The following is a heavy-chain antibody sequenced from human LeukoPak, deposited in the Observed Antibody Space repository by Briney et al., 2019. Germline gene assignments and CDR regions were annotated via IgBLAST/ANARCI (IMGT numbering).Heavy chain of an antibody. Sequence: GGSLRLSCAASGFTFSSYGMHWVRQAPDKGLEWVAVISYDGSNKYYADSVKGRFTISRDNSKNTLYLQMNSLRAEDTAVYYCAKSEGNWNDLSLDYWGQGTPVTVSS. D-gene: IGHD1-20*01. V-gene: IGHV3-30*18. CDR3: AKSEGNWNDLSLDY. J-gene: IGHJ4*02. CDR2: ISYDGSNK. CDR1: GFTFSSYG.